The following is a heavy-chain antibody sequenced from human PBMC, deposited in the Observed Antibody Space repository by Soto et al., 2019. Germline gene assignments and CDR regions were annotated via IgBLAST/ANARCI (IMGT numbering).Heavy chain of an antibody. CDR1: GRSISSVNYY. D-gene: IGHD2-15*01. CDR2: IYYSGST. Sequence: PSETLSLTCTVSGRSISSVNYYWSWIRQPPGKGLEWIGYIYYSGSTYYNPSLRSRVTISVDTSKNQFSLKLSSVTAADTAVYYCARYGSGECNRGSCYSPFDYWGQGTRVTVSS. J-gene: IGHJ4*02. V-gene: IGHV4-30-4*01. CDR3: ARYGSGECNRGSCYSPFDY.